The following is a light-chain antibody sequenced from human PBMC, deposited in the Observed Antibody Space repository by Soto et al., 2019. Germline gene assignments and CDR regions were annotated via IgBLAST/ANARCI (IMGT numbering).Light chain of an antibody. CDR2: DAS. J-gene: IGKJ1*01. CDR3: QQTYSNQWT. CDR1: QNIDSY. Sequence: DIQMTQSPSSLSASVGDRVTITFRASQNIDSYLNWYQQRPGKAPKLLIHDASSLQSGVPSRFSGSGSGTDFALTINSLQPEDFATIYCQQTYSNQWTFGQGTKVDIK. V-gene: IGKV1-39*01.